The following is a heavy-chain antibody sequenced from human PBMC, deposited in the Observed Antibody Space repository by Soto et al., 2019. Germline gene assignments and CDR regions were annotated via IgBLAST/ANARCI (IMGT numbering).Heavy chain of an antibody. CDR1: GGSFSGYY. D-gene: IGHD5-18*01. CDR2: INHSGST. CDR3: ARGSGIQLGARYGAFDI. V-gene: IGHV4-34*01. Sequence: SETLSLTCAVYGGSFSGYYWSWIRQPPGKGLEWIGEINHSGSTNYNPSLKSRVTISVDTSKNQFSLKLSSVTAADTAVYYCARGSGIQLGARYGAFDIWGQGTMVTVSS. J-gene: IGHJ3*02.